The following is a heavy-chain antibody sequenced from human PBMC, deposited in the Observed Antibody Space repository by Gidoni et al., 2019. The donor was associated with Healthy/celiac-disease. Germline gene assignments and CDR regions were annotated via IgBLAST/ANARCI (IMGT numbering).Heavy chain of an antibody. Sequence: EVQLLASGGGLVQPGGSLRLSCAASGFTFRSYAMSWVRQAPGKGLEWVAAISGSGGSTYYADSVKGRFTISRDNSKNTLYLQMNSLRAEDTAVYYCAKGEGNYYGSGSYYNPADYWGQGTLVTVSS. J-gene: IGHJ4*02. D-gene: IGHD3-10*01. CDR1: GFTFRSYA. CDR3: AKGEGNYYGSGSYYNPADY. CDR2: ISGSGGST. V-gene: IGHV3-23*01.